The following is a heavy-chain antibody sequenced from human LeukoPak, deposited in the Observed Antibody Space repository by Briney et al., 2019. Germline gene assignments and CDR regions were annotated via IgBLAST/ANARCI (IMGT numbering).Heavy chain of an antibody. Sequence: GGSLRLSCAASGFTFSSYSMNWVRQAPGKGLEWVSPISSSSSYIYYADSVKGRFTISRDNAKNSLYLQMNSLGAEDTAVYYCARDGYSYDYYYMDVWGKGTTVTVSS. CDR2: ISSSSSYI. CDR3: ARDGYSYDYYYMDV. D-gene: IGHD5-18*01. J-gene: IGHJ6*03. CDR1: GFTFSSYS. V-gene: IGHV3-21*01.